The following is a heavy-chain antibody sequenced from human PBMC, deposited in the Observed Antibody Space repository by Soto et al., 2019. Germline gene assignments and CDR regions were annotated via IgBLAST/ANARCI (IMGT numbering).Heavy chain of an antibody. CDR1: GYTFTSYG. CDR3: ASSDDSSGYGQYDAFDI. Sequence: ASVKVSWKASGYTFTSYGISWVRQAPGQGLEWMGWISAYNGNTNYARKLQGRVTMTTDTSTSTAYMELRSLRSDDTAVYYCASSDDSSGYGQYDAFDIWGQGTMVTVSS. V-gene: IGHV1-18*01. D-gene: IGHD3-22*01. J-gene: IGHJ3*02. CDR2: ISAYNGNT.